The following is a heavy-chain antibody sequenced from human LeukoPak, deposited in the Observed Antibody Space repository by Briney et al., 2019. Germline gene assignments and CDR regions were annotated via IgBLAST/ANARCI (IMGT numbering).Heavy chain of an antibody. D-gene: IGHD5/OR15-5a*01. V-gene: IGHV3-48*01. CDR2: ISSSSSTI. CDR1: GFTFSSYS. CDR3: ARSVFQGAFDI. J-gene: IGHJ3*02. Sequence: GGSLRLSCAASGFTFSSYSMNWVRQAPGKGLEWVSYISSSSSTIQYADSVKGRFTISRDNAKDSLYLQMHSLRAEDTAVYFCARSVFQGAFDIWGQGTLVTVSS.